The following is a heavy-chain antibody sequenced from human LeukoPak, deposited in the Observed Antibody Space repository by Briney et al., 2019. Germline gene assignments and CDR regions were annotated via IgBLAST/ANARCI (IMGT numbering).Heavy chain of an antibody. J-gene: IGHJ4*02. CDR2: ISGSGGST. D-gene: IGHD4-17*01. Sequence: GGSLRLSCAASGFTFSSYSMNWVRQAPGKGLEWVSAISGSGGSTYYADSVKGRFTISRDNAKNSLYLQMNSLRAEDTAVYYCARDATMTTVIPFDYWGQGILVTVSS. CDR1: GFTFSSYS. CDR3: ARDATMTTVIPFDY. V-gene: IGHV3-21*01.